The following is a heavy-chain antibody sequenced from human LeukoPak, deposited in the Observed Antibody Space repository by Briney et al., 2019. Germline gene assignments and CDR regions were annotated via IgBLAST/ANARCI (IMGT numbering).Heavy chain of an antibody. CDR3: ASYYYGSGSYYFSDY. J-gene: IGHJ4*02. Sequence: SSETLSLTCAVYGGSFSGYYWSWIRQPPGKGLEWIGEINHSGSTNYNPSLKSRVTISVDTSKNQFSLKLSSVTAADTAVYYCASYYYGSGSYYFSDYWGQGTLVTVSS. V-gene: IGHV4-34*01. D-gene: IGHD3-10*01. CDR1: GGSFSGYY. CDR2: INHSGST.